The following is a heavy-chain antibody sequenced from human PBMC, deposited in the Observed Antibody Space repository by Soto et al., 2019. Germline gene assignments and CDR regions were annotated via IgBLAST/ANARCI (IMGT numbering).Heavy chain of an antibody. CDR2: ISAYNGNT. Sequence: ASVKVSCKASGYTFTSYGISWVRQAPGQGLEWMGWISAYNGNTNYAQKLQGRVTMTTDTSTSTAYMELRSPRSDDTAVYYCARTGPGSLAAPPYYYYYMDVWGKGTTVTVSS. CDR1: GYTFTSYG. J-gene: IGHJ6*03. D-gene: IGHD2-15*01. V-gene: IGHV1-18*01. CDR3: ARTGPGSLAAPPYYYYYMDV.